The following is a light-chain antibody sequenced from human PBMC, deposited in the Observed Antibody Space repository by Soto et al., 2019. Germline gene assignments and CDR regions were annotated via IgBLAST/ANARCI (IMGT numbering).Light chain of an antibody. V-gene: IGLV2-14*01. CDR3: SSYTSSGTLVV. J-gene: IGLJ2*01. CDR1: RSDIGGYKY. Sequence: QSALTQPASVSGSPGQSITISCTGTRSDIGGYKYVSWYQQHPGKAPKLMIFEVSNRPSGVSNRFSGSKSGNTASLTISGLQADDEADYYCSSYTSSGTLVVFGGGTKVTVL. CDR2: EVS.